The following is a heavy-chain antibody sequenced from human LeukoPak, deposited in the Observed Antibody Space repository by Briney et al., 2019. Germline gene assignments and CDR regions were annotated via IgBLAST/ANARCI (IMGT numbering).Heavy chain of an antibody. V-gene: IGHV3-21*01. CDR1: GFTFSSYS. CDR2: ISSSSSHI. D-gene: IGHD6-6*01. J-gene: IGHJ5*02. Sequence: KAGGSLRLSCAASGFTFSSYSMNWVRQAPGKGLEWVSSISSSSSHIYYADSVKGRFTISRDNAKNSLYLQMNSLRAEDTAVYYCARDRGGYSSSSNWFDPWGQGTLVTVSS. CDR3: ARDRGGYSSSSNWFDP.